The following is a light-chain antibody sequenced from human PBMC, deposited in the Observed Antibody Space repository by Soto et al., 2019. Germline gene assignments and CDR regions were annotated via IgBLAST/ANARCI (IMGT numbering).Light chain of an antibody. V-gene: IGLV2-14*03. CDR1: SSDIGAYNF. CDR3: TSWTTSTTMI. J-gene: IGLJ2*01. CDR2: DVN. Sequence: QSALTQPASVSGSPGQSITISCTGTSSDIGAYNFVSWYQQHPGKAPKLMLYDVNIRPSGVSNRVSGSKSGNTASLTISGLQAEDEADYYCTSWTTSTTMIFSGGTKLTVL.